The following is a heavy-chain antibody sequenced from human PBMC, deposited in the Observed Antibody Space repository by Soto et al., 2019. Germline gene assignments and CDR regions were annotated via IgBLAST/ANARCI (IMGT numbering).Heavy chain of an antibody. CDR2: IIPIFGTA. CDR1: GGTFSSYA. D-gene: IGHD2-15*01. J-gene: IGHJ6*02. CDR3: ARAPDIVVVVAANPYYYGMDV. Sequence: QVQLVQSGAEVKKPGSSVKVSCKASGGTFSSYAISWVRQAPGQGLEWMGGIIPIFGTANYAQKFQGRVTMTADESTSTAYRELSSLRSEDTAVYYCARAPDIVVVVAANPYYYGMDVWGQGTTVTVSS. V-gene: IGHV1-69*12.